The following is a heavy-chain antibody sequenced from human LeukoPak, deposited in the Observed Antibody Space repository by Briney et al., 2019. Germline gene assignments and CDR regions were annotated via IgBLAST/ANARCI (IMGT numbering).Heavy chain of an antibody. Sequence: SQTLSLTCAISGDSVSSNSAAWNWIRQSPSRGLEWLVRTYYRSKWYNDYAVSVKSRITINPDTSKNQFSLQLNSVTPEDTAVYYCARDSPESDTAMDISYYYYYYGMDVWGQGTTVTVSS. CDR1: GDSVSSNSAA. CDR2: TYYRSKWYN. D-gene: IGHD5-18*01. CDR3: ARDSPESDTAMDISYYYYYYGMDV. V-gene: IGHV6-1*01. J-gene: IGHJ6*02.